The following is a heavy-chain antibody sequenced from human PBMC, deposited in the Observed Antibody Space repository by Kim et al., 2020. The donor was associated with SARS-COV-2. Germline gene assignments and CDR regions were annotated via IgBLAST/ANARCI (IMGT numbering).Heavy chain of an antibody. CDR1: GGSFSGYY. V-gene: IGHV4-34*01. Sequence: SETLSLTCAVYGGSFSGYYWSWIRQPPGKGLEWIGEINHSGSTNYNPSLKSRVTISVDTSKNQFSLKLSSVTAADTAVYYCGCSAGLLWFDPWGQGTLVTVSS. CDR2: INHSGST. J-gene: IGHJ5*02. D-gene: IGHD6-25*01. CDR3: GCSAGLLWFDP.